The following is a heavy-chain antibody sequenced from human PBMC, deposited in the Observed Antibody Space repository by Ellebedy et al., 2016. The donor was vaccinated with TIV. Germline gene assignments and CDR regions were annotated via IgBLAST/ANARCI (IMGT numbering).Heavy chain of an antibody. CDR3: ARAGGRHSTGSGFY. D-gene: IGHD2-2*01. CDR1: GFPFCGYW. Sequence: GESLKISCAAPGFPFCGYWMTWVRPAPGKGLEWVANIKEDGSEAYYVDSVKGRFTISRDNAKNSLYLQMSNLSAEDTAVFYCARAGGRHSTGSGFYWGQGTRVTVST. J-gene: IGHJ4*02. CDR2: IKEDGSEA. V-gene: IGHV3-7*03.